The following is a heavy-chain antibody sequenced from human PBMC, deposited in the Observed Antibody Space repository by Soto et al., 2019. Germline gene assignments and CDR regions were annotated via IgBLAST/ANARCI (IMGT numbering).Heavy chain of an antibody. V-gene: IGHV3-30*18. D-gene: IGHD2-21*02. CDR2: ISYDGSNK. J-gene: IGHJ2*01. Sequence: QVQLVESGGGVVQPGRSLRLSCAASGFTFSSYGMHWVRQAPGKGLEWVAVISYDGSNKYYADSVKGRFTISRDNSKNTLYMQMNSLRAEDTVVYYCAKDSTVVVTAIGSWYFDLWGRGPLVTVSS. CDR1: GFTFSSYG. CDR3: AKDSTVVVTAIGSWYFDL.